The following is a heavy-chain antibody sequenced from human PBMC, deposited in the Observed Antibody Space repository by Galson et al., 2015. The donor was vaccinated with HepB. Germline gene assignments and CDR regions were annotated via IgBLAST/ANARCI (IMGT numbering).Heavy chain of an antibody. CDR2: ITSSSIYT. J-gene: IGHJ2*01. CDR1: GFTFSTYS. D-gene: IGHD4-17*01. Sequence: SLRLSCAASGFTFSTYSMNWVRQAPGKGLEWVSSITSSSIYTYYADSVTGRFTISRDNAKNSLYLQMNSLRAEDTAVYYCASLPRDTVPSNFDLWGRGTLVTVSS. CDR3: ASLPRDTVPSNFDL. V-gene: IGHV3-21*01.